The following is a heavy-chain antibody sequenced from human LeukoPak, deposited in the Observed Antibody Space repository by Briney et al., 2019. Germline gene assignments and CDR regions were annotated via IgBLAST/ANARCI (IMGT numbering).Heavy chain of an antibody. CDR3: VKDSDYGDYEMDY. CDR1: GFPFSSYA. CDR2: ISSNGGST. J-gene: IGHJ4*02. Sequence: GGSLRLSCSASGFPFSSYAMHWVRQAPGKGLEYVSAISSNGGSTYYADSVKGRFTISRDNSKNTLYLQMSSLRAEDTAVYYCVKDSDYGDYEMDYWGQGTLVTVSS. V-gene: IGHV3-64D*06. D-gene: IGHD4-17*01.